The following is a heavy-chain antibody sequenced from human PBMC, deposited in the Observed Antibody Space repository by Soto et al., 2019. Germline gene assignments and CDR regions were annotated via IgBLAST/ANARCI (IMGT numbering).Heavy chain of an antibody. D-gene: IGHD2-2*01. J-gene: IGHJ4*02. CDR1: GFTFNNYG. Sequence: GGSLRLSCVVSGFTFNNYGINWVRQAPGKGLEWVSTVSKSNYTYYSDSVKGRFTISRDNAKNSVSLQMNTLRAEDTAVYYCAREDSIIIPAVSDFWGQGTLVTVSS. CDR2: VSKSNYT. CDR3: AREDSIIIPAVSDF. V-gene: IGHV3-21*01.